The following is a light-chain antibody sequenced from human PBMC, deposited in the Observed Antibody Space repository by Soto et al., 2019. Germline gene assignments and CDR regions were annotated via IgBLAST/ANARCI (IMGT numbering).Light chain of an antibody. CDR1: QSVSSNY. Sequence: ESVLTQSPGPLSLSPGERATLSCRSSQSVSSNYLAWYQQKPGQAPRLLIYGASTRATGIPDRFSGSGSGTDFTLTISRLEPEDLAVYYCQQCGSSPWTLGQGTKVDIK. CDR2: GAS. V-gene: IGKV3-20*01. CDR3: QQCGSSPWT. J-gene: IGKJ1*01.